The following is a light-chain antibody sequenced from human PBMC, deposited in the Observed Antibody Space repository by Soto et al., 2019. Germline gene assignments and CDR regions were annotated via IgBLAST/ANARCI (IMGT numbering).Light chain of an antibody. CDR1: QTSSSW. CDR3: QQYYSYPRT. V-gene: IGKV1-5*03. J-gene: IGKJ1*01. CDR2: KAS. Sequence: DIQMTQSPSTLSGSVGDRVTSTCRASQTSSSWLAWYQQKPGKAPKLLIHKASTLKSGVPSRFSGSGSGTEFTLTISSLQSADFATYYCQQYYSYPRTFGQGTKVDIK.